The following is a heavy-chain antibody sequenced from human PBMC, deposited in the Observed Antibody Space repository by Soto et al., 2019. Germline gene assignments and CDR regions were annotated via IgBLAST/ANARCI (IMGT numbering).Heavy chain of an antibody. CDR3: ARVRITMVRGQRSYYYYYYGMDV. D-gene: IGHD3-10*01. J-gene: IGHJ6*02. Sequence: ASVKVSFKASGYTFTSYAMHWVRQAPGQRLEWMGWINAGNGNTKYSQKFQGRVTITRDTSASTAYMELSSLRSEDTAVYYCARVRITMVRGQRSYYYYYYGMDVWGQGTTVTVSS. CDR2: INAGNGNT. CDR1: GYTFTSYA. V-gene: IGHV1-3*01.